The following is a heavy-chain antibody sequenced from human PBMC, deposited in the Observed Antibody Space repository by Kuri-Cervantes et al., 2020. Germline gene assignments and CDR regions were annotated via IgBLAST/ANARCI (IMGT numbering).Heavy chain of an antibody. Sequence: GGSLRLSCAASGFTFSSYAMSWVRQAPGKGLEWVSAISGSGGSTYHADSVKGRFTISRDNSKNTLYLQMNSLRAEDTAVYYCARFPGYSSGWYYDAFDIWGQGTMVTVSS. CDR2: ISGSGGST. CDR1: GFTFSSYA. CDR3: ARFPGYSSGWYYDAFDI. V-gene: IGHV3-23*01. D-gene: IGHD6-19*01. J-gene: IGHJ3*02.